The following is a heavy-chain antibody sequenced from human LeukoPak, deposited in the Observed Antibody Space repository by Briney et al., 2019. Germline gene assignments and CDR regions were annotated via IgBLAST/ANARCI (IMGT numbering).Heavy chain of an antibody. J-gene: IGHJ4*02. Sequence: GGSLRLSCAASGFTFSSYAMSWVRQAPGKGLEWVSGISGSGGNTDYADSVKGRFTISRDNSKNTLCLQMNSLRAEDTAVYYCAKGQWDQLLSEIDYWGQGTLVTVSS. V-gene: IGHV3-23*01. CDR2: ISGSGGNT. CDR1: GFTFSSYA. D-gene: IGHD2-2*01. CDR3: AKGQWDQLLSEIDY.